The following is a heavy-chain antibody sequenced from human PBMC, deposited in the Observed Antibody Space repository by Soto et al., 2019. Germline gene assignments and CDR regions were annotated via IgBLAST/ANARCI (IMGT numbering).Heavy chain of an antibody. Sequence: SVKVSCKASGGTFSSYAISWVRQAPGQGLEWMGGIIPIFGTANYAQKFQGRVTITADESTSTAYMELSSLRSEDTAVYYCARVVAEGCSYDLYYYYGMDVWGQGTTVTVSS. D-gene: IGHD5-18*01. CDR3: ARVVAEGCSYDLYYYYGMDV. J-gene: IGHJ6*02. CDR2: IIPIFGTA. V-gene: IGHV1-69*13. CDR1: GGTFSSYA.